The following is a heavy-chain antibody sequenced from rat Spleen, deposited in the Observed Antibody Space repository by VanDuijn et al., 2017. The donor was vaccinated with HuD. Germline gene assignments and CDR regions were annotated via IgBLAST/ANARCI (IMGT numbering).Heavy chain of an antibody. CDR1: GFTFSSFW. D-gene: IGHD4-3*01. V-gene: IGHV5-58*01. CDR2: INTDGGST. CDR3: ASHGRGERTYYYVLDV. J-gene: IGHJ4*01. Sequence: EVQLVETGGGLVQPGRSLKLSCVASGFTFSSFWMYWIRQAPGKGLEWVSSINTDGGSTYYSDSVRGRFTISRENAENTVYLQMNSLRSEDTATYYCASHGRGERTYYYVLDVWGQGASVTVSS.